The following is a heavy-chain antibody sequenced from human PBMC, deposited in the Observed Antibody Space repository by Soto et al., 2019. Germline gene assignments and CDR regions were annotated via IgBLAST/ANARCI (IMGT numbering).Heavy chain of an antibody. CDR2: IKSKSDGGTT. J-gene: IGHJ4*02. V-gene: IGHV3-15*01. Sequence: PEGSLRLSCAASGFTFNDAWMSWVRQAPGKGLEWVGRIKSKSDGGTTDYAAPVKGRFIISRDDSKNTLFLQVNSLKTEDTAVYYFTTRIPGTIGLDHWGQGT. CDR1: GFTFNDAW. CDR3: TTRIPGTIGLDH. D-gene: IGHD1-20*01.